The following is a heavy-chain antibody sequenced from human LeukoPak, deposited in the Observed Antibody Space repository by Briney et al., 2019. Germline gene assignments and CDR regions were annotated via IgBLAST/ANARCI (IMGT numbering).Heavy chain of an antibody. CDR3: ARTADGNDYGDSRFDY. CDR2: INHSGST. Sequence: SSETLSLTCAVYGGSFSGYYWSWIRQPPGKGLEWIGEINHSGSTNYNPSLKSRVTISVDTSKNQFSPKLSSVTAADTAVYYCARTADGNDYGDSRFDYWGQGTLVTVSS. J-gene: IGHJ4*02. CDR1: GGSFSGYY. V-gene: IGHV4-34*01. D-gene: IGHD4-17*01.